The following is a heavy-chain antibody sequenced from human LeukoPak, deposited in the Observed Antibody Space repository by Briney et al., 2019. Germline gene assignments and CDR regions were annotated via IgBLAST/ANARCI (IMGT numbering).Heavy chain of an antibody. Sequence: GGSLRPSCAASRFTFSSYGMHWVRQAPGKGLEWVAYIQYDGSNQQYADSVKGRFSISRDSSKNILYLQMNSLRVEDTAVYYCARQWLVNGWGQGTLVTVSS. CDR1: RFTFSSYG. CDR3: ARQWLVNG. V-gene: IGHV3-30*12. J-gene: IGHJ4*02. CDR2: IQYDGSNQ. D-gene: IGHD6-19*01.